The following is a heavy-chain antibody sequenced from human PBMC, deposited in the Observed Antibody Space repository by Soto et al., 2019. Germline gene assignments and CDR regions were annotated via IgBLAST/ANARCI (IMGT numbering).Heavy chain of an antibody. CDR1: GGTFSSYA. Sequence: SVKVSCKASGGTFSSYAISWVRQAPGQGLEWMGGIIPIFGTANYAQKFQGRVTITADESTSTAYMELSSLRSEDTAVYYCARVPIYYYDSSSHHAFDIWGQGTMVTVSS. D-gene: IGHD3-22*01. V-gene: IGHV1-69*13. CDR2: IIPIFGTA. CDR3: ARVPIYYYDSSSHHAFDI. J-gene: IGHJ3*02.